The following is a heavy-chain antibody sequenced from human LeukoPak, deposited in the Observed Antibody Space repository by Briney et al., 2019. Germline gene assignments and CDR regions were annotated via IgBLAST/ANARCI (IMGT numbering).Heavy chain of an antibody. CDR2: VYHSGGT. CDR3: ARRGCSGGICPFDY. J-gene: IGHJ4*02. Sequence: SETLSLTCAVSGGSISSSNWWSWVRQPPGKGLEWIGEVYHSGGTNYNPTLKSRVTISVDKSKNQFSLNLSSVTAADTAVYHCARRGCSGGICPFDYWGQGTLVTVSS. D-gene: IGHD2-15*01. CDR1: GGSISSSNW. V-gene: IGHV4-4*02.